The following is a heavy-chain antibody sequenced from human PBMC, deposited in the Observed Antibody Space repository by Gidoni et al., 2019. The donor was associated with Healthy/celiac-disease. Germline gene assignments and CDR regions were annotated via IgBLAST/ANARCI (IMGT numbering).Heavy chain of an antibody. CDR3: AKDIGYSKTYYYYGMDV. V-gene: IGHV3-9*01. Sequence: GRFTISRDNAKNSLYLQMNSLRAEDTALYYCAKDIGYSKTYYYYGMDVWGQGTTVTVSS. D-gene: IGHD4-4*01. J-gene: IGHJ6*02.